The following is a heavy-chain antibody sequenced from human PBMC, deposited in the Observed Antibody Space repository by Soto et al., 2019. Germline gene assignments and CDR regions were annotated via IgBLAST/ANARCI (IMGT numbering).Heavy chain of an antibody. V-gene: IGHV4-30-2*01. D-gene: IGHD2-2*01. CDR2: MNHSGSP. CDR3: VRVPDH. J-gene: IGHJ4*02. Sequence: QLQLQESGSGLVKPSQTLSLTCAVSGGSISSGGYSWSWIRQPPGKGLEWIGYMNHSGSPYFIPSVKSPVTTSIDRSTKQFSPKPSSVTAADTAVYYCVRVPDHWGQGILVTVSS. CDR1: GGSISSGGYS.